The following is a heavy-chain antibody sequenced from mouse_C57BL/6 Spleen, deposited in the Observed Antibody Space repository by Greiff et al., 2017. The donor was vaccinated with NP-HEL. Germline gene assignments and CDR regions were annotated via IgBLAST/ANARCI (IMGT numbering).Heavy chain of an antibody. D-gene: IGHD1-1*01. CDR2: ISYDGSN. J-gene: IGHJ4*01. CDR3: AREYYYGSSYAMDY. Sequence: EVQLVESGPGLVKPSQSLSLTCSVTGYSITSGYYWNWIRQFPGNKLEWMGYISYDGSNNYNQSIKNRITITRVTSKNQFFLKLNSVTTEDTATYYCAREYYYGSSYAMDYWGQGTSVTVSS. CDR1: GYSITSGYY. V-gene: IGHV3-6*01.